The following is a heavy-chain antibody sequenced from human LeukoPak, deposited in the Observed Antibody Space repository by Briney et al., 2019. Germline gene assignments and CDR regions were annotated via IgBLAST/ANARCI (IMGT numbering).Heavy chain of an antibody. V-gene: IGHV1-2*02. Sequence: ASVKVSCKASKFTFTDFYMHWVRQAPGQGLEWMGWINPNSGGTNYAQKFQGRVTMTRDTSISTAYMELSRLRSDDTAVYYCARDPPGYSGYVLGYWGQGTLVTVSS. J-gene: IGHJ4*02. D-gene: IGHD5-12*01. CDR3: ARDPPGYSGYVLGY. CDR2: INPNSGGT. CDR1: KFTFTDFY.